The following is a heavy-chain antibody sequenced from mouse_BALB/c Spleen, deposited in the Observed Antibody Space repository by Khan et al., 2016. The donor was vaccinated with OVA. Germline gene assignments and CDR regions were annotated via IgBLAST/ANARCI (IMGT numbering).Heavy chain of an antibody. J-gene: IGHJ3*01. CDR3: ARGGYGSFAY. CDR2: IYPGNSDT. Sequence: VQLQQSGTVLARPGASVKMSCKASGYSFTSYLIHWVKQRPGQGLEWIGDIYPGNSDTTYNQKFKDKAKLTAATSANTAYMELSSLTNEDSAVYYCARGGYGSFAYWGQGTLVTVSA. V-gene: IGHV1-5*01. D-gene: IGHD1-1*02. CDR1: GYSFTSYL.